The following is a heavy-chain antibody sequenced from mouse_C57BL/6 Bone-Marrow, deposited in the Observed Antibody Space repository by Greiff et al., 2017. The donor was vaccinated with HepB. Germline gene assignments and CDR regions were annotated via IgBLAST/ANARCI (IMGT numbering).Heavy chain of an antibody. CDR1: GFTFSSYG. D-gene: IGHD1-1*01. V-gene: IGHV5-6*01. J-gene: IGHJ4*01. CDR2: ISSGGSYT. CDR3: ATYGSSATVVAHYYAMDY. Sequence: EVKLVESGGDLVKPGGSLKLSCEASGFTFSSYGMSWVRQTPDKRLEWVATISSGGSYTYYPDSVKGRCTITIDNAKNTLYLQMSSLKSEDTAMYYGATYGSSATVVAHYYAMDYWGQGTSVTVSS.